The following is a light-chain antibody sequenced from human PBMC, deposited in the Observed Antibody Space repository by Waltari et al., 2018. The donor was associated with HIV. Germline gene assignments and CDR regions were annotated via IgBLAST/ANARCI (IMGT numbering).Light chain of an antibody. CDR3: CSKSTIYFGVL. CDR2: DVD. J-gene: IGLJ2*01. Sequence: QSALSQPASVSGSPGQSITISCSGTSNDIGISNLVSWYQHHPGKAPKLIIFDVDKRPSGISDRFSGSKSGYTVSLTISGLRTEDEADYFCCSKSTIYFGVLFGGGTTLTVL. V-gene: IGLV2-23*02. CDR1: SNDIGISNL.